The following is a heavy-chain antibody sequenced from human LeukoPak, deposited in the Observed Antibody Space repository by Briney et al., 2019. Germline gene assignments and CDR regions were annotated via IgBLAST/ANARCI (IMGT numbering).Heavy chain of an antibody. Sequence: PSETLSLTCTVSGGSISIGNYYWSWIRQPPGKDLEWIGNIYYSGTTYYNPSLKSRVTISVDTSKNQFSLKLSSVTAADTAVYYCARYGDYAFDYWGQGTLVTVSS. CDR2: IYYSGTT. CDR3: ARYGDYAFDY. CDR1: GGSISIGNYY. D-gene: IGHD4-17*01. J-gene: IGHJ4*02. V-gene: IGHV4-30-4*01.